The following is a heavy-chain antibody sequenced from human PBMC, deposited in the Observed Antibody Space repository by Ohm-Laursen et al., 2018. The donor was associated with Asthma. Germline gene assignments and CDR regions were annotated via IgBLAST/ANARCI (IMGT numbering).Heavy chain of an antibody. CDR1: GFTFRSYA. J-gene: IGHJ4*02. Sequence: SLRLSCAASGFTFRSYAMHWVRQAPGKGLEWVAVISYDGSNKYYADSVKGRFTISRDNSKNTLYLQMNSLRAEDTAVYYCARDGDVYHFDYWGQGTLVTVSS. D-gene: IGHD4-17*01. CDR2: ISYDGSNK. CDR3: ARDGDVYHFDY. V-gene: IGHV3-30-3*01.